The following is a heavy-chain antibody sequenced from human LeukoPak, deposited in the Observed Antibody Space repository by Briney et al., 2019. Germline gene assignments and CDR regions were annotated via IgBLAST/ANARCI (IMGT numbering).Heavy chain of an antibody. V-gene: IGHV7-4-1*02. CDR1: GYTFTMYA. Sequence: GASVKVSCKASGYTFTMYAINWVRQTPGQGLEWMGWINTNTGNPTYAQGFTGRFVFSVDTSVSTAYLQINSLKAEDTAVYYCARDRGGYVAYWGQGTLVTVSS. CDR3: ARDRGGYVAY. CDR2: INTNTGNP. J-gene: IGHJ4*02. D-gene: IGHD5-12*01.